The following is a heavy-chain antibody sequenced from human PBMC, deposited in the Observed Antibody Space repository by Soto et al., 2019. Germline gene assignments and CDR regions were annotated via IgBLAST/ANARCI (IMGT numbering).Heavy chain of an antibody. D-gene: IGHD2-8*01. CDR3: AKEIFASAYAATSAFDL. Sequence: GGSLRLSRAASGFTFSSHAMGWLRQAPGAGPEWVAFVDGSGGDTAYADSVKGRFTISRDNSDNSLFLHLNSLRAEDTGRYFCAKEIFASAYAATSAFDLWGQGTLVTVSS. V-gene: IGHV3-23*01. CDR2: VDGSGGDT. J-gene: IGHJ4*02. CDR1: GFTFSSHA.